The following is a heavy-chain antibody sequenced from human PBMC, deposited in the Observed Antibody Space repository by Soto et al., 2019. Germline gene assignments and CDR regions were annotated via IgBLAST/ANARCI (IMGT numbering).Heavy chain of an antibody. V-gene: IGHV1-69*13. CDR2: LIPVFGTP. D-gene: IGHD3-3*02. J-gene: IGHJ6*02. CDR1: GGTFSSYC. CDR3: AKVRCGISNCQQLYYYNHAMDV. Sequence: ASVKVSCKASGGTFSSYCFTRVRQAPGQGPEWMGGLIPVFGTPTYAQKFQGRVMISADELTSTVHMEVTSLRSDDTAVYYCAKVRCGISNCQQLYYYNHAMDVWGQGTTVTVSS.